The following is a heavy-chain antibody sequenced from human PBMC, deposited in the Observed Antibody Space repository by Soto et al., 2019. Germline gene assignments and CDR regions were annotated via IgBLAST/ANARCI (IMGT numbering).Heavy chain of an antibody. CDR1: GFTFSSYA. Sequence: GGSLRLSCAASGFTFSSYAMSWVRQAPGKGLEWVSAISGSGGSTYYADSVKGRFTISRDNSKNTLYLQMNSLRAEDTAVYYCAKGGGAVVAAYQPDYYYYYMDVWGKGTTVTVSS. CDR3: AKGGGAVVAAYQPDYYYYYMDV. J-gene: IGHJ6*03. D-gene: IGHD2-15*01. CDR2: ISGSGGST. V-gene: IGHV3-23*01.